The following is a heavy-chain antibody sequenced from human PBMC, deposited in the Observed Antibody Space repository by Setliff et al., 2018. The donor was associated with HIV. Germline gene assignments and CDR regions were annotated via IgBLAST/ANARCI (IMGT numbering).Heavy chain of an antibody. J-gene: IGHJ4*02. CDR2: INSYGSST. Sequence: QPGGSLRLSCAASGFIFSSYEMNWVRQAPGKGLEWVSYINSYGSSTYYADSVKGRFTISRDNAKNSLYLQMNSLRAEDTAVYYCARKGDWGQGTLVTVSS. CDR1: GFIFSSYE. V-gene: IGHV3-48*03. CDR3: ARKGD.